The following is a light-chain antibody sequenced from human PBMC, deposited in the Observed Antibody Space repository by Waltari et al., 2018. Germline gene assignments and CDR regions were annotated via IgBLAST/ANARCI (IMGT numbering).Light chain of an antibody. J-gene: IGLJ3*02. Sequence: SYELTQPPSVSVSPGHTARITCSGDDLPQKYAYWYQQKPGQAPVVVIYEDTKRPSGIPERFSGSSSGTMATFTISGAQVEDEADYYCYSTDSSGNHRVFGRGTKLTVL. V-gene: IGLV3-10*01. CDR1: DLPQKY. CDR2: EDT. CDR3: YSTDSSGNHRV.